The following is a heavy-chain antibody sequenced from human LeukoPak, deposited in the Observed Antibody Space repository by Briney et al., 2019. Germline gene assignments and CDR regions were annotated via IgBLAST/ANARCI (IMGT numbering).Heavy chain of an antibody. V-gene: IGHV3-9*01. CDR1: GFIFDDYA. CDR2: ISWNSGSV. J-gene: IGHJ3*02. D-gene: IGHD6-13*01. CDR3: AKGFSSSGGAFDI. Sequence: GGSLRLSCAASGFIFDDYAMHWVRQAPGKGLEWVSGISWNSGSVGYADSVEGRFTISRDNAKNSLYLQMNSLRAEDTALYYCAKGFSSSGGAFDIWGQGTMVTVSS.